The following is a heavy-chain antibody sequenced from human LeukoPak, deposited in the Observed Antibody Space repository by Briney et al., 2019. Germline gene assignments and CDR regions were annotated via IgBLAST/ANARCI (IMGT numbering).Heavy chain of an antibody. V-gene: IGHV3-30*19. CDR3: ARAFRIQLWFFDY. Sequence: QAGGSLRLSCAASGFTFSSYGMHWVRQAPGKGLEWVAVISYDGSNKYYADSVKGRFTISRDNSKNTLYLQMNSLRAEDTAVYYCARAFRIQLWFFDYWGQGTLVTVSS. J-gene: IGHJ4*02. D-gene: IGHD5-18*01. CDR1: GFTFSSYG. CDR2: ISYDGSNK.